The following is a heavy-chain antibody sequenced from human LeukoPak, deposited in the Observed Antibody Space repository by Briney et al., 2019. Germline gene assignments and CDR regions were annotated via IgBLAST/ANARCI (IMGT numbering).Heavy chain of an antibody. CDR3: AKGGDDALDY. V-gene: IGHV3-30*02. J-gene: IGHJ4*02. Sequence: GGSLRLSCSASGFSDISSGVHWVRQAPGKGLDWLAFIQYDGRNKYYADSVKGRFTMTIDNSKNTLTMFLQMNSLRVEDTAVYYCAKGGDDALDYLGQGNLVTVSS. CDR2: IQYDGRNK. CDR1: GFSDISSG. D-gene: IGHD4-17*01.